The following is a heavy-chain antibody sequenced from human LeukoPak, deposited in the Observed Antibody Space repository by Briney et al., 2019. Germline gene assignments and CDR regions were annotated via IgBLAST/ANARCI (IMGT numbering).Heavy chain of an antibody. Sequence: SETLSLTCTVSGGSISSYYWSWIRQPAGKGLEWIGRIYSRGSTNYSPSLKSRVTMSLATSKNQFSLRLSSLTAADTALYYCARGRFCSADICSGGDAFDIWGQGTMVSVSS. CDR2: IYSRGST. J-gene: IGHJ3*02. D-gene: IGHD3-3*01. CDR1: GGSISSYY. V-gene: IGHV4-4*07. CDR3: ARGRFCSADICSGGDAFDI.